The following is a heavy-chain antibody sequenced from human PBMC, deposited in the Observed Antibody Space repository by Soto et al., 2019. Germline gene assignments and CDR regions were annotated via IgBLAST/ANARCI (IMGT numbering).Heavy chain of an antibody. CDR3: ARVRVDVLHGASRFLYMMDV. J-gene: IGHJ6*02. CDR2: IYYTGST. CDR1: GGSIISGGHY. V-gene: IGHV4-31*03. Sequence: QVQLQESGPGLVRPSQTLSLTCTVSGGSIISGGHYWTWVRQHPGKGLEWMGYIYYTGSTSYNPSLESRLTMSVDTSKNQFYLRLDSVTAADTAVYSCARVRVDVLHGASRFLYMMDVWGQVNTVTVSS. D-gene: IGHD2-2*02.